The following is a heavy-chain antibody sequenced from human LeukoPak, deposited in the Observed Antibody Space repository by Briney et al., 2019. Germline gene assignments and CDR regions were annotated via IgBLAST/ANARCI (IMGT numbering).Heavy chain of an antibody. V-gene: IGHV3-74*01. J-gene: IGHJ6*02. Sequence: PGGSLRLSCAASGFTFSGYWTHWVRQAPGKGLVWVSRINSDGSSTSYADSVKGRFTISRDNAKNTLYLQMNSLRAEDTAVYYCARAEILWFGELSGMDVWGQGTTVTVSS. D-gene: IGHD3-10*01. CDR1: GFTFSGYW. CDR3: ARAEILWFGELSGMDV. CDR2: INSDGSST.